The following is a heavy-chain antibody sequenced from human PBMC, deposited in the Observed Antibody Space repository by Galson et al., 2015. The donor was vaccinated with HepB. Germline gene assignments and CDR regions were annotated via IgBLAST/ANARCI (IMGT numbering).Heavy chain of an antibody. D-gene: IGHD2-8*01. CDR2: ISANNGNT. CDR1: GYTFTRYG. CDR3: ARVLMVYAITGYYYYGMDV. V-gene: IGHV1-18*04. Sequence: SVKVSCKASGYTFTRYGISWVRQAPGQGLEWMGWISANNGNTNYAQKLQGRVTMTTDTSTSTAYMELRSLRSDDTAVYYCARVLMVYAITGYYYYGMDVWGQGTTVTVSS. J-gene: IGHJ6*02.